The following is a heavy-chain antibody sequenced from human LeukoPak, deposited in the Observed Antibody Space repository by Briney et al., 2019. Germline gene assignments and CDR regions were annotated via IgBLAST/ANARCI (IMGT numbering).Heavy chain of an antibody. CDR3: ARVTTVTTSAFDI. Sequence: PGGSLRLSCAASGFTVSSNYMSWVRQAPGKGLEWVSVIYSGGSTYYADSVKGRFTISRDNAKNSLHLQMNSLRAEDTAVYYCARVTTVTTSAFDIWGQGTMVTVSS. J-gene: IGHJ3*02. V-gene: IGHV3-53*01. CDR1: GFTVSSNY. CDR2: IYSGGST. D-gene: IGHD4-17*01.